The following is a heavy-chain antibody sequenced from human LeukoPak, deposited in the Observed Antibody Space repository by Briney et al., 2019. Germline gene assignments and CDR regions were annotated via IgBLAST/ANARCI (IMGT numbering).Heavy chain of an antibody. Sequence: GESLKISCKGSGYSFTSYWIGWVRQMPGKGLEWMGIIYPGDSDTRYSPSFQGQVTISADKSISTAYLQWSSLKASDTAMYYCARHKDSGSYMGGMDVWGQGTTVTVSS. V-gene: IGHV5-51*01. CDR1: GYSFTSYW. J-gene: IGHJ6*02. D-gene: IGHD1-26*01. CDR2: IYPGDSDT. CDR3: ARHKDSGSYMGGMDV.